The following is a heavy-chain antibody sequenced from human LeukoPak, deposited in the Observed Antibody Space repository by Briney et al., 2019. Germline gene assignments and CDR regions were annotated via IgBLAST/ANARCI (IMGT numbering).Heavy chain of an antibody. V-gene: IGHV3-23*01. CDR3: AKVDSGIVATGSPYFDY. Sequence: PGGSLRLSCAASGFTFSNYAMSWVRQAPGKGLEWVSSPSGSGGSTYHADSVKGRFTISRDDSKNTLYLQMNSLRAEDTAVYYCAKVDSGIVATGSPYFDYWGQGTLVTVSS. D-gene: IGHD6-13*01. J-gene: IGHJ4*02. CDR2: PSGSGGST. CDR1: GFTFSNYA.